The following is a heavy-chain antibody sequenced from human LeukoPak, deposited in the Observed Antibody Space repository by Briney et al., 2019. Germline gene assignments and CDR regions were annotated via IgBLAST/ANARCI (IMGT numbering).Heavy chain of an antibody. CDR1: GFIFSSYA. D-gene: IGHD1-1*01. Sequence: PGGSRRLSCAASGFIFSSYAMSWVRQAPGKGLEWVSVVSGSGGSRYYADSVKGRFTISRDNSKNTLCLQMNSLRAEDTAVYFCAKGHSDNWPPDILGQGTMVTVSS. J-gene: IGHJ3*02. V-gene: IGHV3-23*01. CDR3: AKGHSDNWPPDI. CDR2: VSGSGGSR.